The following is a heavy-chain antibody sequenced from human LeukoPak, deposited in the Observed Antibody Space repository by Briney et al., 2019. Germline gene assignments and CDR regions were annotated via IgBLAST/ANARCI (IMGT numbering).Heavy chain of an antibody. CDR1: GGSINAYW. Sequence: SETLSLTCTLSGGSINAYWWSWIRQPPGKGLEWIGYISSSGSNNYNPSLKSRVTISLATSKTHFSLNLNSVTAADTAVYYCAGLHFAASEEFDPWGQGILVTVSS. CDR2: ISSSGSN. D-gene: IGHD6-13*01. V-gene: IGHV4-59*08. CDR3: AGLHFAASEEFDP. J-gene: IGHJ5*02.